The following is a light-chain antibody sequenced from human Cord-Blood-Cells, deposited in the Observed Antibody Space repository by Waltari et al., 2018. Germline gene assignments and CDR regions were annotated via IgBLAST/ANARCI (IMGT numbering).Light chain of an antibody. Sequence: AIRMTQSPSSLSASTGDRVTLTCRARQGISSYLAWYQQKPGKAPKLLIYAASTLQSGVPSRFSGSGSGTDFTLTISCLQSEDFATYYCQQYYSYPTFGQGTRLEIK. CDR3: QQYYSYPT. CDR1: QGISSY. J-gene: IGKJ5*01. V-gene: IGKV1-8*01. CDR2: AAS.